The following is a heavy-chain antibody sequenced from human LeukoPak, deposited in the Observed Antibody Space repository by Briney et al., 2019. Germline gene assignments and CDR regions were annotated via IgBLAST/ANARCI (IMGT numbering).Heavy chain of an antibody. D-gene: IGHD5-18*01. J-gene: IGHJ4*02. CDR1: GGSFNSFN. CDR3: ASEIENVDTGIEY. V-gene: IGHV1-69*02. Sequence: SVKVSCKASGGSFNSFNINWVRQAPGQGLDWMGRVIPILGMANYAQKFQGRVKITADKSTTTAYMELSSLRSEDTAVYFCASEIENVDTGIEYWGQGTLVTVPS. CDR2: VIPILGMA.